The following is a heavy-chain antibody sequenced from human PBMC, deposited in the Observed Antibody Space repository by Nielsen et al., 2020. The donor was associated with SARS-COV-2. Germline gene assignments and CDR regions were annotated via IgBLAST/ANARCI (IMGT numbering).Heavy chain of an antibody. J-gene: IGHJ4*02. Sequence: VRQAPGKGLEWVAFIRYDGNNTYYAESVKGRLTISRDNSKNTLYLQMNSLRAEDTAVYYCARDPSSGWDLDYWGQGTLVTVSS. CDR2: IRYDGNNT. CDR3: ARDPSSGWDLDY. D-gene: IGHD6-19*01. V-gene: IGHV3-30*02.